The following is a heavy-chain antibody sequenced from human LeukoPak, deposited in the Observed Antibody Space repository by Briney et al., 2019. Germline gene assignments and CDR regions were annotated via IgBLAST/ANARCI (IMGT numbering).Heavy chain of an antibody. CDR3: ARFYFDSSGQNSRAY. D-gene: IGHD3-22*01. J-gene: IGHJ4*02. CDR1: GFTVSNNY. Sequence: GGSLRLSCAVSGFTVSNNYMSWVRQAPGKGLEWASVIYSTGGIHYADSVKGRFTISRDSSKNTLFLQMSNLRAEDTAVYYCARFYFDSSGQNSRAYWGQGTQVTVSA. V-gene: IGHV3-66*01. CDR2: IYSTGGI.